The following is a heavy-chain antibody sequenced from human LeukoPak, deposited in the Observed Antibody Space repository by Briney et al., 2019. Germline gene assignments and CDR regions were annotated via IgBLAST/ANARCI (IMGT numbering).Heavy chain of an antibody. J-gene: IGHJ4*02. CDR2: ISYDGSNK. V-gene: IGHV3-30-3*01. Sequence: GGSLRLSCAASGFTFSSYAMHWVRQAPGKGLEWVAVISYDGSNKYYADSVKGRFTISRDNSKNTLYLQMNSLRAEDTAVYYCAKDRDSSGAHFDYWGQGTLVTVSS. CDR3: AKDRDSSGAHFDY. D-gene: IGHD6-19*01. CDR1: GFTFSSYA.